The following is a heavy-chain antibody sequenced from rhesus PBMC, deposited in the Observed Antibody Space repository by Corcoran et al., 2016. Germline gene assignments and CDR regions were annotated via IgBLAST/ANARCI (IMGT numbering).Heavy chain of an antibody. CDR1: GGSISGAYY. J-gene: IGHJ4*01. CDR2: VYGNGATT. CDR3: GRDFDF. V-gene: IGHV4S9*01. Sequence: QVQLQESGPGLVKPSETLSLRCAVAGGSISGAYYWNWIRQSPGKGLEWIGSVYGNGATTYYNPSVKSRVTISKDTSKNQLFLILSSVTAADTAVYYCGRDFDFWGQGVLVTVSP.